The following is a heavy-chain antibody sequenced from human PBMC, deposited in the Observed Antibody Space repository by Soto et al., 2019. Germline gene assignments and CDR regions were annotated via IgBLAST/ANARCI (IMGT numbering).Heavy chain of an antibody. CDR1: GGSISSSSYY. J-gene: IGHJ4*02. Sequence: QLQLQESGPGLVKPSETLSLTCTVSGGSISSSSYYWGWIRQPPGKGLEWIGSIYYSGSTYYNPSLKSRVTIPVDTSKNQFSLKLSSVTAADTAVYYCARNYYGSGRSFDYWGQGTLVTVSS. V-gene: IGHV4-39*01. CDR3: ARNYYGSGRSFDY. CDR2: IYYSGST. D-gene: IGHD3-10*01.